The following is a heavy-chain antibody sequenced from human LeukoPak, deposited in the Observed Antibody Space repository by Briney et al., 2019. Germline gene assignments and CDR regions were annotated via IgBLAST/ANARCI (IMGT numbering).Heavy chain of an antibody. CDR3: ASHSGYDIDY. Sequence: SETLSLTCTVSGGSISSGGYYWSWIRQHPGKGLEWIGYIYYSGSTYYNPSLKSRVTISVDTSKNQFSLKLSSVTAADTAMYYCASHSGYDIDYWGQGTLVTVSS. CDR1: GGSISSGGYY. D-gene: IGHD5-12*01. J-gene: IGHJ4*02. V-gene: IGHV4-31*03. CDR2: IYYSGST.